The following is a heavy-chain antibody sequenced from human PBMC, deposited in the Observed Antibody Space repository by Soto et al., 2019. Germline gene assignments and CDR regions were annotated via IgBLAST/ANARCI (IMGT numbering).Heavy chain of an antibody. Sequence: AASVKVSCKASGFTFTSFYMHWARQAPGQGLEWMGIVNPSGSSTIYAQKFQGRVSMTGDTSTTTVYMELSSLRSDDTAVYYCATRNYYGSGNFYNLHDPFDIWGQGTMVTV. CDR3: ATRNYYGSGNFYNLHDPFDI. CDR2: VNPSGSST. J-gene: IGHJ3*02. CDR1: GFTFTSFY. D-gene: IGHD3-10*01. V-gene: IGHV1-46*03.